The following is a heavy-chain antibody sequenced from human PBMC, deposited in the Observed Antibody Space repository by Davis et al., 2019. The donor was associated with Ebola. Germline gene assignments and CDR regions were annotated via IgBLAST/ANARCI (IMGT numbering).Heavy chain of an antibody. J-gene: IGHJ4*02. CDR2: INHSGST. V-gene: IGHV4-34*01. CDR3: ARGGDDSSGYSNDY. CDR1: GGSFSGYY. Sequence: SETLSLTCAVYGGSFSGYYWSWIRQPPGKGLEWIGEINHSGSTNYNPSLKSRVTISVDTSKNQFSLQLTSVTAADTAVYYCARGGDDSSGYSNDYWGQGTLVTVSS. D-gene: IGHD3-22*01.